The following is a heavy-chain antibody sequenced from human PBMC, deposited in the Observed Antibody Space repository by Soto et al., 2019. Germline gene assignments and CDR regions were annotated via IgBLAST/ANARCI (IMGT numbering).Heavy chain of an antibody. D-gene: IGHD6-13*01. CDR2: IYYSGST. V-gene: IGHV4-61*01. CDR1: GGSVSGGSYY. J-gene: IGHJ5*02. CDR3: ARAPAVAAAGTNGWFDP. Sequence: SETLSLTFTVSGGSVSGGSYYWSCIRQPPWKGLEWIVYIYYSGSTNYNPSLKIRVTISVDTSKNQFSLKLSSVTAADTAVYYCARAPAVAAAGTNGWFDPWAQGTLVPVYS.